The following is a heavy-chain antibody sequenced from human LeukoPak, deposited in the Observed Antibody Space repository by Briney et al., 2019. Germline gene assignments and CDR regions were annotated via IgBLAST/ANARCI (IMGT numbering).Heavy chain of an antibody. V-gene: IGHV3-21*01. D-gene: IGHD6-6*01. CDR1: GFTFSSYW. J-gene: IGHJ4*02. Sequence: GGSLRLSCAASGFTFSSYWMSWVRQAPGKGLEWVSFITGSSSYIYYTDSVKGRFTISRDNAKNSLFLQMNSLRDEDTAVYYCASGFSSSPYFDYWGQGTLVTVSS. CDR2: ITGSSSYI. CDR3: ASGFSSSPYFDY.